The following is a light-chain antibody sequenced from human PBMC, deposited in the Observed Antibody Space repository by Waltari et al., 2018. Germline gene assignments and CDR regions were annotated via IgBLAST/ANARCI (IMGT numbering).Light chain of an antibody. CDR1: SSNIGNNY. CDR3: GTWDSSLSGAV. Sequence: QSVLTQPPSVSAAPGQRVTIPCSGGSSNIGNNYVSWYRKFPGTAPKRLIYENTERPSGIPGRFSGSKSGTSATLDITGLQAGDEADYYCGTWDSSLSGAVFGGGTHLTVL. J-gene: IGLJ7*01. CDR2: ENT. V-gene: IGLV1-51*02.